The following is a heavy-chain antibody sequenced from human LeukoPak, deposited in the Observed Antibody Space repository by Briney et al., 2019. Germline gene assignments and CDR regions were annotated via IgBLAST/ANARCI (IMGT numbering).Heavy chain of an antibody. V-gene: IGHV4-31*03. Sequence: ASQTLSLTCTVSGGSISSGGYYWSWIRQHPGKGLEWIGYIYYSGSTNYNPSLKSRVTISVDTSKNQFSLKLSSVTAADTAVYYCARGPRYCSSTSCYTWTYYYYYGMDVWGQGTTVTVSS. CDR1: GGSISSGGYY. CDR2: IYYSGST. CDR3: ARGPRYCSSTSCYTWTYYYYYGMDV. J-gene: IGHJ6*02. D-gene: IGHD2-2*02.